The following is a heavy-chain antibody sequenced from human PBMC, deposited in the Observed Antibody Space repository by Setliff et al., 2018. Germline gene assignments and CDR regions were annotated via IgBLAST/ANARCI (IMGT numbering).Heavy chain of an antibody. D-gene: IGHD5-12*01. CDR3: ARSSGPRVVLAADFDY. Sequence: ASVKVSCKASGGTFRSYGISWVRQAPGQGLEWMGGTIPSFGSTNYAQKFQDRVTIITDESTSTAYMELSSLRTEDTAVYYCARSSGPRVVLAADFDYWGQGTLVTVSS. V-gene: IGHV1-69*05. CDR2: TIPSFGST. J-gene: IGHJ4*02. CDR1: GGTFRSYG.